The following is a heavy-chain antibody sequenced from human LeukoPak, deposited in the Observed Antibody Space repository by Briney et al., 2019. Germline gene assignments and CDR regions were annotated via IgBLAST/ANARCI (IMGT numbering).Heavy chain of an antibody. D-gene: IGHD3-10*01. CDR2: INPSGGST. CDR1: GYGFTSYY. Sequence: GASVKVSCKASGYGFTSYYIHWVRQAPGQGLEWMGIINPSGGSTSYAPKFQGRVTMTRDTSTSTVYMELSSLRSEDTAVYSCARDIPTSGSLGYWGQGTLVTVSS. J-gene: IGHJ4*02. V-gene: IGHV1-46*01. CDR3: ARDIPTSGSLGY.